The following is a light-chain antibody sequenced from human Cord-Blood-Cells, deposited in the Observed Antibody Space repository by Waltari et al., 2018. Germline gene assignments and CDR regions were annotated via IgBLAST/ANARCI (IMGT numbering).Light chain of an antibody. Sequence: QSALTQPASVSGSPGQSITISCTGTSTDVGRYNIVSWYQQHPGQAPKLMIYEVSKRPSGVSNRFSGSKSGNTASLTISGLQAEDEADYYCCSYAGSSTYVFGTGTKVTVL. J-gene: IGLJ1*01. CDR3: CSYAGSSTYV. CDR2: EVS. V-gene: IGLV2-23*02. CDR1: STDVGRYNI.